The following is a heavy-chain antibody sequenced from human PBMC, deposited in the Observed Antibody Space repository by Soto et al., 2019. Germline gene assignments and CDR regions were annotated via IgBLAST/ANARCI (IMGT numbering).Heavy chain of an antibody. Sequence: VQLVALPRCLVKPSPSARLSGTASSITFGDFAMSWCRQAPGKGLEWVGFIRSKAYGGTTAYAASVKGIFTISRDDSTSIAYLQMNILKTEDTAVYYCTRDGVVVVTAIIDWGQGTLVSV. CDR3: TRDGVVVVTAIID. CDR2: IRSKAYGGTT. CDR1: SITFGDFA. D-gene: IGHD2-21*02. V-gene: IGHV3-49*05. J-gene: IGHJ4*02.